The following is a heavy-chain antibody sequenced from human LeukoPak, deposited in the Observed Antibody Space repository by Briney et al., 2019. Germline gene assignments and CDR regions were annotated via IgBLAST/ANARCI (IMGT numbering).Heavy chain of an antibody. J-gene: IGHJ4*02. V-gene: IGHV1-69*01. CDR3: ARDRPYTGGWRGFDY. CDR2: IIPMFGIA. Sequence: SVTVSCKASGGTFSRYAISWVRQAPGQGLEWMGEIIPMFGIANYAQKFQGRVTITADESTSTAYMELSSLRSEDTAVYYCARDRPYTGGWRGFDYWGQGTLVTVSS. D-gene: IGHD6-19*01. CDR1: GGTFSRYA.